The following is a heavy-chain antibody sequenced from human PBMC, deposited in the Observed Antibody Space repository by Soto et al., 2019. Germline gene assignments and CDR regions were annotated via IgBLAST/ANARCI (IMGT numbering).Heavy chain of an antibody. CDR1: GGTFSSYA. J-gene: IGHJ6*02. D-gene: IGHD6-13*01. V-gene: IGHV1-69*06. CDR2: IIPIFGTA. Sequence: QVQLVQSGAEVKKPGSSVKVSCKASGGTFSSYAISWVRQAPGQGLEWMGGIIPIFGTANYAQKFQGRVTITADKSTSTAYMELSSLRSEDTAVYYCARVSGPAAAAVRVRYYYYGMDVWGQGTTVTVSS. CDR3: ARVSGPAAAAVRVRYYYYGMDV.